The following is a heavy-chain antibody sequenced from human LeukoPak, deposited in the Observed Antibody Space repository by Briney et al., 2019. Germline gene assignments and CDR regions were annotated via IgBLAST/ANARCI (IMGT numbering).Heavy chain of an antibody. V-gene: IGHV3-30*10. CDR3: ARESGSGWYRYFDY. CDR2: ISYDGSNK. D-gene: IGHD6-19*01. J-gene: IGHJ4*02. Sequence: GGSLRLFCAASGFTFSSYSMHWARQAPGKGLEWVAVISYDGSNKYYTDSVKGRFTISRDNSKNTLYLQMNSLRAEDTAVYYCARESGSGWYRYFDYWGQGTLVTVSS. CDR1: GFTFSSYS.